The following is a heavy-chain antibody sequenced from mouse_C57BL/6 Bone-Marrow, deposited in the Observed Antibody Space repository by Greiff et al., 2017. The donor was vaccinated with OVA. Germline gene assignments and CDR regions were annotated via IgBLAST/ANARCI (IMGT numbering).Heavy chain of an antibody. D-gene: IGHD2-4*01. Sequence: QVQLQQPGAELVKPGASVKLSCKASGYTFTSYWMHWVKQRPGQGLEWIGMIHPNSGSTNYNEKFKSKATLTVDNSSSTAYMQLSSLTSEDSAVYCCAKSSSYYEYDRGDYWGQGTTLTVSS. J-gene: IGHJ2*01. CDR2: IHPNSGST. CDR3: AKSSSYYEYDRGDY. CDR1: GYTFTSYW. V-gene: IGHV1-64*01.